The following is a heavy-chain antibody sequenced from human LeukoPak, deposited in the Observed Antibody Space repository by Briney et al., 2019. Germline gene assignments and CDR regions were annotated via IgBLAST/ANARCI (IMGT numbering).Heavy chain of an antibody. CDR2: IDWDDDK. D-gene: IGHD3-10*01. CDR1: GFSLSTSGMC. CDR3: ARTLAGFRDYYYYYGMDV. V-gene: IGHV2-70*11. J-gene: IGHJ6*02. Sequence: SGPALVKPTQTLTLTCTFSGFSLSTSGMCVSWIRQPPGKALEWLARIDWDDDKYYSTSLKTRLTISKDTSKNQVVLTMTNMDPVDTATYYCARTLAGFRDYYYYYGMDVWGQGTTVTVSS.